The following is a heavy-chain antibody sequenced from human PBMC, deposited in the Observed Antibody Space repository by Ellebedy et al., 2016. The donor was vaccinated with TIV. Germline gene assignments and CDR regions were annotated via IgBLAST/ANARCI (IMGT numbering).Heavy chain of an antibody. CDR1: GYTFTSFG. CDR3: ARDDYGDRYGMDV. Sequence: ASVKVSCXAPGYTFTSFGFSWVRQAPGQGLEWMGRVSGYNGNTNYAQKLQGRVTMTTDTSTSTAYMELRSLRSDDTAVYYCARDDYGDRYGMDVWGQGTTVTVSS. D-gene: IGHD4-17*01. J-gene: IGHJ6*02. CDR2: VSGYNGNT. V-gene: IGHV1-18*01.